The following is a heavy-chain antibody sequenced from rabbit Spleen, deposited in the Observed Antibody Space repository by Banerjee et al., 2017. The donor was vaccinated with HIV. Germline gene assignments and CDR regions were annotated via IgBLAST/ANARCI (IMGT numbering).Heavy chain of an antibody. D-gene: IGHD8-1*01. CDR3: ARDGAGGSYFAL. CDR1: GIDFSSGYD. J-gene: IGHJ4*01. V-gene: IGHV1S45*01. CDR2: VYAGSFDST. Sequence: QQQLEESGGGLVKPEGSLTLTCKASGIDFSSGYDICWVRQAPGKGLEWIACVYAGSFDSTVYASWAKGRFTISRTSSTTVTLQVTSLTAADTATYFCARDGAGGSYFALWGPGTLVTV.